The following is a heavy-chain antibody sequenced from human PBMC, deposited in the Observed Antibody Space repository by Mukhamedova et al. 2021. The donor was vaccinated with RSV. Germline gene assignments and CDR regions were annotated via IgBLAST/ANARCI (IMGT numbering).Heavy chain of an antibody. V-gene: IGHV1-18*01. J-gene: IGHJ4*02. CDR2: ISVYNGNT. CDR3: TRDTPGTAAAATFDY. D-gene: IGHD6-13*01. Sequence: GWISVYNGNTDYTQKFQGRVTLTTDTSTSTALMELRSLRFDDTAVYYCTRDTPGTAAAATFDYCGQGTLVTVSS.